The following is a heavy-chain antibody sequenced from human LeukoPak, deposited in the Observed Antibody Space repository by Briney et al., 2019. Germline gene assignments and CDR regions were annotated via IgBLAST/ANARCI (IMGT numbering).Heavy chain of an antibody. J-gene: IGHJ4*02. CDR1: GFTFGTYW. V-gene: IGHV3-7*01. D-gene: IGHD6-19*01. CDR3: ARADFLLAVAGDFDY. Sequence: GGSLRLSCAASGFTFGTYWMSWVRQAPGKGLEWVANIKQDGSETYYVDSVKGRFTISRDNAKNSLYLQMNSLRDEDTAVYYCARADFLLAVAGDFDYWGQGTRVTVSS. CDR2: IKQDGSET.